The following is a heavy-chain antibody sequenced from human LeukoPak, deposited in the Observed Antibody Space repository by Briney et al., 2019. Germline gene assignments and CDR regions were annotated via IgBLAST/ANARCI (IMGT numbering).Heavy chain of an antibody. J-gene: IGHJ4*02. V-gene: IGHV3-66*01. D-gene: IGHD2-2*02. CDR3: ASSGPRRHQLLYWVY. Sequence: GGSLRLSCAASGFTVSSNYMSWVRQAPGKGLEWVSVIYSGGSTYYADSVKGRFTISRDNSKNTLYLQMNSLRPEDTAVYYCASSGPRRHQLLYWVYWGQGTLVTVSS. CDR2: IYSGGST. CDR1: GFTVSSNY.